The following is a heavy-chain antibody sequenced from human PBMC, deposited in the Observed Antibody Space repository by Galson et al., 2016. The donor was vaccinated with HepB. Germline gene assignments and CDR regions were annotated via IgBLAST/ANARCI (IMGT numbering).Heavy chain of an antibody. CDR3: AKVSRRDYALPYFDY. V-gene: IGHV3-23*01. CDR1: GFTFNTYA. J-gene: IGHJ4*02. CDR2: ISHTDGST. D-gene: IGHD4/OR15-4a*01. Sequence: SLRLSCAASGFTFNTYAMRWVRQAPGKGLEWVSTISHTDGSTYYADSVKGRFTISRDNSKNTLYLQMNSLRAEDTAVCYCAKVSRRDYALPYFDYWGQGTLVTVSS.